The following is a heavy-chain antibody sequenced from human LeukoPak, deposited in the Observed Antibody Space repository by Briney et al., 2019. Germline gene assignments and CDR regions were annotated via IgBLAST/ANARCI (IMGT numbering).Heavy chain of an antibody. V-gene: IGHV3-23*01. Sequence: GGSLRLSCAASGFTFSSYAMSWVRQAPGKGLEWVSAISGSGGSTYYADSVKGWFTISRDNSKNTLYLQMNSLRAEDTAVYYCAKLREQQSGNDAFDIWGQGTMVTVSS. CDR1: GFTFSSYA. CDR2: ISGSGGST. D-gene: IGHD6-13*01. J-gene: IGHJ3*02. CDR3: AKLREQQSGNDAFDI.